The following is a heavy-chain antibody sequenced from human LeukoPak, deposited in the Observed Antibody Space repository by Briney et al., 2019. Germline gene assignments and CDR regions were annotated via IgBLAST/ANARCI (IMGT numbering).Heavy chain of an antibody. J-gene: IGHJ4*02. V-gene: IGHV4-34*01. CDR1: GESFRDFF. CDR2: INDSGTT. Sequence: SETLSLTCAVYGESFRDFFWTWVRQTPGKGLEWIGEINDSGTTNYNPSLKSRVAISIDLSKNQFFLRMTSATDADTAVYYCSRRERDRDWFHRTLDYWGQGTPVFVSS. CDR3: SRRERDRDWFHRTLDY. D-gene: IGHD3/OR15-3a*01.